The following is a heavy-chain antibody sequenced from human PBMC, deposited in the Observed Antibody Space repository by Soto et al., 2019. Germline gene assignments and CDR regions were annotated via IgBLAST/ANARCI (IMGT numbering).Heavy chain of an antibody. Sequence: PGGSLRLSCAASGFTFSCSAMHWVRQASGKGLEWVGRIRSKANSYATAYAASVKGRFTISRDDSKNTAYLQMNSLKTEDTAVYYCTRRAAAAAVVPYGMDVWGQGTTVTVSS. V-gene: IGHV3-73*01. D-gene: IGHD6-13*01. J-gene: IGHJ6*02. CDR3: TRRAAAAAVVPYGMDV. CDR1: GFTFSCSA. CDR2: IRSKANSYAT.